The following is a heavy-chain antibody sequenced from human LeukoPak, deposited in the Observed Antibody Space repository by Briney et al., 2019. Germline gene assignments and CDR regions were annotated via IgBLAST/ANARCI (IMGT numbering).Heavy chain of an antibody. CDR3: ARGTTGTFDY. V-gene: IGHV4-30-2*01. CDR2: IYHSGST. D-gene: IGHD1-1*01. J-gene: IGHJ4*02. Sequence: SETLSLTCAVSGGSISSGGYSWSWIRQPPGKGLEWIGYIYHSGSTYYNPSLKSRVTISVDRSKNQFSLKLSSVTAADTAVYYCARGTTGTFDYWGQGTLVTVSS. CDR1: GGSISSGGYS.